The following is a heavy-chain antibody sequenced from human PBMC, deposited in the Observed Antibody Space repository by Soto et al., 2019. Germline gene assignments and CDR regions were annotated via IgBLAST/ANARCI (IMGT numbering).Heavy chain of an antibody. J-gene: IGHJ5*02. CDR2: VNPSSGNT. V-gene: IGHV1-8*01. CDR1: GYTFTTYD. CDR3: ARASMYIWNDH. D-gene: IGHD1-20*01. Sequence: QVQLVQSGAEVKRPGASVKVSCEASGYTFTTYDINWVRQASGQGLEWMGCVNPSSGNTVYAQKFHGRVTKTRDTSISTAYMELSSLKSDDTAIYYCARASMYIWNDHWGQGTLVNVSS.